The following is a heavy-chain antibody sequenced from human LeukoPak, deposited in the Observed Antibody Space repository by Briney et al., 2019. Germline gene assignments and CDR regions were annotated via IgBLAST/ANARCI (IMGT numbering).Heavy chain of an antibody. D-gene: IGHD3-10*01. CDR2: IKQDGSEK. J-gene: IGHJ4*02. CDR1: GFTFSSYW. V-gene: IGHV3-7*01. CDR3: AGGMVRGVMYLDY. Sequence: GGSLRLSCAASGFTFSSYWMSWVRQAPGKGLEWVADIKQDGSEKYYVDSVKGRFTISRDNAKNSLYLQMNSLRAEDTAVYYCAGGMVRGVMYLDYWGQGTLVTVSS.